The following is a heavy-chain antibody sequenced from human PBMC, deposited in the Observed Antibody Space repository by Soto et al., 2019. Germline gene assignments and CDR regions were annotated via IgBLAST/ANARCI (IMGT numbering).Heavy chain of an antibody. CDR3: ARGDREDILVVVGARPGEYGTDI. J-gene: IGHJ6*02. CDR1: GFTFRNHA. D-gene: IGHD2-15*01. V-gene: IGHV3-30-3*01. CDR2: MAHDGSNA. Sequence: VQLVESGGGVVQPGGSLRLSCAASGFTFRNHAMHWVRQAPGKGLECLAVMAHDGSNAFYRDSVKGRFTVSRDNSKNTLYLYMNSLRSEDTGVYYCARGDREDILVVVGARPGEYGTDICGQGTTVIVSS.